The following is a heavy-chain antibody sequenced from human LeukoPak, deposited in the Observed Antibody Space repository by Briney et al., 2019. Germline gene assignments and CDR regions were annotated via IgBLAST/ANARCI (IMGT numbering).Heavy chain of an antibody. V-gene: IGHV3-7*01. CDR2: IKQDGSEK. J-gene: IGHJ4*02. D-gene: IGHD3-22*01. Sequence: PGGSLSLSWAASGFTFCSYWMSWVRQAPGKGLEWVANIKQDGSEKYYVDSVKGRFTISRDNAKNSLYLQMNSLRAEDTAVYYCARTYYYDSSGEFDYWGQGTLVTVSS. CDR3: ARTYYYDSSGEFDY. CDR1: GFTFCSYW.